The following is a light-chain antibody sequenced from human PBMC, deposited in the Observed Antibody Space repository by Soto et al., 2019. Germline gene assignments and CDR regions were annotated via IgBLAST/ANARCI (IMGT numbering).Light chain of an antibody. J-gene: IGKJ4*01. Sequence: DIQMTQSPSTLSASEGDRVTITCRASQSISSGLAWYQQKPGKAPKLLIYKAYSLESGVPSRLRGSGSGTEFNLTISTWQNDDFATYYYQQNNSYDPLTFGGGNKVEIK. CDR3: QQNNSYDPLT. V-gene: IGKV1-5*03. CDR1: QSISSG. CDR2: KAY.